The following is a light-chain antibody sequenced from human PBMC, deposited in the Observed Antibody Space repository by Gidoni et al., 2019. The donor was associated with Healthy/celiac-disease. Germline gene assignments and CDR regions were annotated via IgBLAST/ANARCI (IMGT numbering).Light chain of an antibody. Sequence: EIVLTQSPGTLSLSPGERATLSCRASQRVSSSYLAWYQQKPGQAPRLLIYGASSRATDIPDRFSGSGSGTDFTLTISRLEPEDFAVYYCQQYGSSFTFGPGTKVDIK. CDR2: GAS. CDR3: QQYGSSFT. CDR1: QRVSSSY. V-gene: IGKV3-20*01. J-gene: IGKJ3*01.